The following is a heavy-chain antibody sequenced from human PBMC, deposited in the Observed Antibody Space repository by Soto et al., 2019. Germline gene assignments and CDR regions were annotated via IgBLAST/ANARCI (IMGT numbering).Heavy chain of an antibody. V-gene: IGHV3-15*05. J-gene: IGHJ4*02. CDR3: TTDGWE. D-gene: IGHD1-26*01. CDR2: IKSKTDGETT. Sequence: ELQLVESGGGLVKPGGSLRLSCAASGFSFSNGWMSWVRQAPGKGLEWVGRIKSKTDGETTDYAAPVKGRFTISRDDTKNTLYLKMNSLKSEHTAVYYCTTDGWEWGQGTLVTVSS. CDR1: GFSFSNGW.